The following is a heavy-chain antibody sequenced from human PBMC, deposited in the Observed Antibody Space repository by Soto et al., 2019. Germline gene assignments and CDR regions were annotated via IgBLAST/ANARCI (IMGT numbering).Heavy chain of an antibody. CDR2: MNPNSGST. J-gene: IGHJ6*03. CDR1: GYTFTRYD. Sequence: GASVKVSCKASGYTFTRYDINWVRQATGQGLEWMGWMNPNSGSTGYAQKFQGRVTMTRNTSISTAYMELSSLRSEDTAVYYCARGYDFWSGYFFLGGNYSYKFMDVSGKG. D-gene: IGHD3-3*01. V-gene: IGHV1-8*01. CDR3: ARGYDFWSGYFFLGGNYSYKFMDV.